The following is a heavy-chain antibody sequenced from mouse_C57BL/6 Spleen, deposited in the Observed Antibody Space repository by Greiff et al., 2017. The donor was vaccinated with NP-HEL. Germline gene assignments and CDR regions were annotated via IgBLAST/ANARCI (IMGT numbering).Heavy chain of an antibody. J-gene: IGHJ2*01. V-gene: IGHV1-50*01. D-gene: IGHD1-1*02. Sequence: VQLQQPGAELVKPGASVKLSCKASGYTFTSYWMQWVKQRPGQGLEWIGEIDPSDSYTNYNQKFKGKATLTVDTSSSTAYMQLSSLTSEDSAVYYCARGVENSIDYWGQGTTLTVSS. CDR3: ARGVENSIDY. CDR2: IDPSDSYT. CDR1: GYTFTSYW.